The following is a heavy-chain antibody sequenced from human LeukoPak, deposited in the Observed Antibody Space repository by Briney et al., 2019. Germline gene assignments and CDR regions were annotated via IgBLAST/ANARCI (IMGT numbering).Heavy chain of an antibody. Sequence: ASVKVSCKASGYTFTSYYMHWVRQAPGQGLEWMGIINPSGSSTSYAQKFQGRVTMTRDMSTSTVYMELSSLRSEDTAVYYCARDPLRGLASSMVRGVPNWFDPWGQGTLVTVSS. V-gene: IGHV1-46*01. J-gene: IGHJ5*02. CDR3: ARDPLRGLASSMVRGVPNWFDP. CDR1: GYTFTSYY. D-gene: IGHD3-10*01. CDR2: INPSGSST.